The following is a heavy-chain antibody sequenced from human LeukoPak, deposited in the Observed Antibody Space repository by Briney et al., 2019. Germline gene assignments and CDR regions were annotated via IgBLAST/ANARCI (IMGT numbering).Heavy chain of an antibody. Sequence: SETLSLTCAVSGGSISSSNWWSWVRQPPGKGLEWIGEIYHSGSTNYNPSLKSRVTISVDKSKNQFSLKLSSVTAADTAVYYCARRVGSGSYYSTFDYCGQGTLVTVSS. V-gene: IGHV4-4*02. CDR1: GGSISSSNW. J-gene: IGHJ4*02. CDR3: ARRVGSGSYYSTFDY. CDR2: IYHSGST. D-gene: IGHD3-10*01.